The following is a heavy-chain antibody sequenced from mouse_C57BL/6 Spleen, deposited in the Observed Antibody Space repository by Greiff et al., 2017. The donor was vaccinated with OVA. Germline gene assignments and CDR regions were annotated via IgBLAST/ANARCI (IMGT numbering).Heavy chain of an antibody. J-gene: IGHJ4*01. Sequence: EVQVVESGPELVKPGASVKISCKASGYSFTGYYMNWVKQSPEKSLEWIGEINPSTGGTTYNQKFKAKATLTVDKSSSTAYMQLKSLTSEDSAVYYCARSRDGLLRGNYYAMDYWGQGTSVTVSS. CDR3: ARSRDGLLRGNYYAMDY. V-gene: IGHV1-42*01. CDR2: INPSTGGT. CDR1: GYSFTGYY. D-gene: IGHD1-1*01.